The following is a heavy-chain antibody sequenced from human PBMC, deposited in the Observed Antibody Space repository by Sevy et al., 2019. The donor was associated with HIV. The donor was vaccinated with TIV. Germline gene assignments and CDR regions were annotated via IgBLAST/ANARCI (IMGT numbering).Heavy chain of an antibody. CDR3: ARECYDSSGYKISIYYYYMDV. D-gene: IGHD3-22*01. CDR1: GGSISSGSYY. CDR2: IYTSGST. V-gene: IGHV4-61*02. J-gene: IGHJ6*03. Sequence: KQSQTLSLTCTVSGGSISSGSYYWSWIRQPAGKGLEWIGRIYTSGSTNYNPSLKSRVTISVDTSKNQFSLKLSSVTAADTAVYYCARECYDSSGYKISIYYYYMDVWGKGTTVTVSS.